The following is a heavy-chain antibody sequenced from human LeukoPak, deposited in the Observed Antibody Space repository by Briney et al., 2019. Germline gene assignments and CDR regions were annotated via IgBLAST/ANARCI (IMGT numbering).Heavy chain of an antibody. CDR3: ARAGSLYDSSGYYPYYFDY. D-gene: IGHD3-22*01. Sequence: SETLSLTCTVSGGSISSYYWSWIRQPPGKGLEWIGYIYYSGSTNYNPSLKSRVTISVDTSKNQFSLKLSSVTAADTAVYYCARAGSLYDSSGYYPYYFDYWGQGTLVTVSS. CDR1: GGSISSYY. V-gene: IGHV4-59*01. J-gene: IGHJ4*02. CDR2: IYYSGST.